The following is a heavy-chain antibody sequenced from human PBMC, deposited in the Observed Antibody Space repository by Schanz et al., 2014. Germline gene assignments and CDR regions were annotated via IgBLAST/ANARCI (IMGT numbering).Heavy chain of an antibody. Sequence: QVQLVESGGGVVQPGRSLRLSCAASGFTFSTYAMHWVRQAPGKGLEWVAFIRYNGINEYYADSVKGRFTISRDNAENLLYLQMSSLRDEDTAVYYCATSGLVSHSFDAFDIWGQGTMVTVSS. J-gene: IGHJ3*02. CDR3: ATSGLVSHSFDAFDI. CDR2: IRYNGINE. D-gene: IGHD3-9*01. CDR1: GFTFSTYA. V-gene: IGHV3-30*07.